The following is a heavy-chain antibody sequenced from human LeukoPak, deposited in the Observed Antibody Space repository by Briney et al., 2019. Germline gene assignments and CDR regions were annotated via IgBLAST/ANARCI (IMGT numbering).Heavy chain of an antibody. D-gene: IGHD1-26*01. CDR2: ISGSSIYT. V-gene: IGHV3-11*06. CDR3: ARVRGSGSYPPYHYYGMDV. CDR1: GFTFSDYH. J-gene: IGHJ6*02. Sequence: GGSLRLSCAASGFTFSDYHMTWIRQAPGKGLEWVSYISGSSIYTRYADSVKGRFTISRDNAKNSLYLQMNSLRAEDTAVYYCARVRGSGSYPPYHYYGMDVWGQGTTVTVSS.